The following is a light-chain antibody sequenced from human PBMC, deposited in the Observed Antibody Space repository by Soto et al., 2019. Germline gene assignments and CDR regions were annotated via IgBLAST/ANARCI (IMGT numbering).Light chain of an antibody. Sequence: QSVLTQPPSASGTPGQRVTISCSGSSSNIGSNYVYWYQQLPGTAPKLLIYRNNQRPSGVPDRFSGSKSGTSASLAISGLRSEDEAEYYCAAWDDNLNGPLFGGGTQLTVL. CDR3: AAWDDNLNGPL. V-gene: IGLV1-47*01. CDR2: RNN. CDR1: SSNIGSNY. J-gene: IGLJ3*02.